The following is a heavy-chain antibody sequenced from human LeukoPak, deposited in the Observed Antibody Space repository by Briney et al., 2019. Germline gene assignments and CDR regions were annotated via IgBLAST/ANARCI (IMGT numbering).Heavy chain of an antibody. CDR3: ARARFGELPINWFDP. V-gene: IGHV5-51*01. CDR2: IYPGDSDT. CDR1: GYSFTSYW. J-gene: IGHJ5*02. D-gene: IGHD3-10*01. Sequence: RGESLKISCKGSGYSFTSYWIGWVRQMPGKGLEWIGIIYPGDSDTRYSPSFQGQVTISADKSISTAYLQWSSLKASDTAMYYCARARFGELPINWFDPWGQGTLVTVSS.